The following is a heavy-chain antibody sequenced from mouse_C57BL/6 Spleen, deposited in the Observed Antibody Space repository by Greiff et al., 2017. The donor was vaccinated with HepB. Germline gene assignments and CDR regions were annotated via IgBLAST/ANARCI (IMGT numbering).Heavy chain of an antibody. Sequence: QVQLQQPGAELVKPGALVKLSCKASGYTFTSYWMQWVKQRPGQGLEWIGEIDPSDSYTNYNQKFKGKATLTVDTSSSTAYMHLSSLTSEDSAVYYCARTYYYGSSPFAYWGQGTLVTVSA. D-gene: IGHD1-1*01. J-gene: IGHJ3*01. CDR3: ARTYYYGSSPFAY. CDR1: GYTFTSYW. V-gene: IGHV1-50*01. CDR2: IDPSDSYT.